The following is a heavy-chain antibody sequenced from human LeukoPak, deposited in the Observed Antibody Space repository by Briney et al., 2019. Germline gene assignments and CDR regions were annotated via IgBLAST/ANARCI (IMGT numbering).Heavy chain of an antibody. CDR3: ARDLGSGWSDAFDI. CDR1: GFTFSSYW. CDR2: INWNGGST. Sequence: PGGSLRLSCAASGFTFSSYWMSWVRQAPGKGLEWVSGINWNGGSTGYADSVKGRFTISRDNAKNSLYLQMNSLRAEDTALYYCARDLGSGWSDAFDIWGQGTMVTVSS. V-gene: IGHV3-20*04. J-gene: IGHJ3*02. D-gene: IGHD6-19*01.